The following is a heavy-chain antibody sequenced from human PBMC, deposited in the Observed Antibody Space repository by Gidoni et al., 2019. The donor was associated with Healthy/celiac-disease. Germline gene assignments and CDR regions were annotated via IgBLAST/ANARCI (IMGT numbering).Heavy chain of an antibody. CDR2: ISWNSGSI. D-gene: IGHD2-15*01. CDR1: GFTFDDYA. Sequence: EVQLVESGGGLVQPGRSLRLSCAASGFTFDDYAMHWVRQAPGKGLDWVSGISWNSGSIGYADSVKGRFTISRDNAKNSLYLQMNSLRAEDTALYYCAKANLGYCSGGSCYPSSYWYFDLWGRGTLVTVSS. J-gene: IGHJ2*01. V-gene: IGHV3-9*01. CDR3: AKANLGYCSGGSCYPSSYWYFDL.